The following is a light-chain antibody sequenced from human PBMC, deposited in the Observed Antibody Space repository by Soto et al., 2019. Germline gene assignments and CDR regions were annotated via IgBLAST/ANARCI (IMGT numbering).Light chain of an antibody. CDR3: QQFNSYPYT. CDR1: QGISSA. Sequence: AIQLTQSPSSLSASVGDRVTITCRASQGISSALAWYQQKPGKAPNLLIYDASSLESGVPSRFSGSGSGTDFTLTISSLQPEDFATYYCQQFNSYPYTFGQGTKVEIK. CDR2: DAS. V-gene: IGKV1-13*02. J-gene: IGKJ2*01.